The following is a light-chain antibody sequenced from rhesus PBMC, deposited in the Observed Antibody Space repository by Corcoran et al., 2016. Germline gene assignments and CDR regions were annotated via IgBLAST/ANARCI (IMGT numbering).Light chain of an antibody. CDR2: SAS. CDR3: QQYYNYPLT. CDR1: QSFSST. Sequence: DVQMTQSPSSLSASVGDTVTITCRASQSFSSTLAWYQQKPGKAPKLLIYSASSLQSGVPSRFSGSKAGTYFTLTISSLQPEDTGTYYCQQYYNYPLTFGGGTKVEIK. V-gene: IGKV1-46*01. J-gene: IGKJ4*01.